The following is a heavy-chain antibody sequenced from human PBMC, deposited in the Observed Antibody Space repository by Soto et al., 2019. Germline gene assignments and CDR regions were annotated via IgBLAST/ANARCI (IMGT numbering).Heavy chain of an antibody. J-gene: IGHJ4*02. D-gene: IGHD3-10*01. Sequence: SETLSLTCAVYGGSFSGYYWIWIRQPPGKGLEWIGEINHSGSTNYNPSLKSRVTISVDTSKNQFSLKLSSVTAADTAVYYCARGRQTYYYGSGTPNFDYWGQGTLVTVSS. CDR1: GGSFSGYY. V-gene: IGHV4-34*01. CDR3: ARGRQTYYYGSGTPNFDY. CDR2: INHSGST.